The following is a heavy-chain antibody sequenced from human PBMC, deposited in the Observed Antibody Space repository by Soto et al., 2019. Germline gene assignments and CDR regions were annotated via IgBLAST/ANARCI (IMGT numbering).Heavy chain of an antibody. D-gene: IGHD6-13*01. CDR1: GYTFTGYY. Sequence: ASVKVSCKASGYTFTGYYMHWVRQAPGQGLEWMGWINPNSGGTNYAQKFQGWVTMTRDTSISTAYMELSRLRSDDTAVYYCARDGVQQLVPPAHLSNWFDPWGQGTLVPVS. V-gene: IGHV1-2*04. J-gene: IGHJ5*02. CDR3: ARDGVQQLVPPAHLSNWFDP. CDR2: INPNSGGT.